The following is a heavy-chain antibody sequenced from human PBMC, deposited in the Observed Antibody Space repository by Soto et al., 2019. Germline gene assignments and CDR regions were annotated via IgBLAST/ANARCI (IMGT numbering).Heavy chain of an antibody. CDR1: GFTFSSYA. V-gene: IGHV3-23*01. CDR2: ISGSGGST. CDR3: AKDNWGNYYGSGSYYNSWSLQPNYYYYYGMDV. D-gene: IGHD3-10*01. Sequence: GGSLRLSCAASGFTFSSYAMSWVRQAPGKGLEWVSAISGSGGSTYYADSVKGRFTISGDNSKNTLYLQMNSLRAEDTAVYYCAKDNWGNYYGSGSYYNSWSLQPNYYYYYGMDVWGQGTTVTVSS. J-gene: IGHJ6*02.